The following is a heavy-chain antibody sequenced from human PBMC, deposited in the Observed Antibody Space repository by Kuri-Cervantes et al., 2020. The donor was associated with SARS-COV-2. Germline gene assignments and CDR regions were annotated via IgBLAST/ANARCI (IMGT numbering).Heavy chain of an antibody. J-gene: IGHJ4*02. CDR2: IIPIFGIA. CDR1: GYTLTELS. V-gene: IGHV1-69*10. Sequence: SVKVSCKVSGYTLTELSMHWVRQAPGQGLEWMGGIIPIFGIANYAQKFQGRVTITADKSTSTAYMELSSLRSEDTAVYYCARVSCGGDCYGGIDYWGQGTLVTVSS. CDR3: ARVSCGGDCYGGIDY. D-gene: IGHD2-21*02.